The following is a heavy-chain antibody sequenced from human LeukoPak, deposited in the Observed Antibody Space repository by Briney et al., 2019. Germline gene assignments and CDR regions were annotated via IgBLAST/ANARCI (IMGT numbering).Heavy chain of an antibody. CDR1: GYSFTSYW. CDR3: AGSYYYDSSGYGY. CDR2: IYPGDSDT. D-gene: IGHD3-22*01. J-gene: IGHJ4*02. Sequence: GESLKISCKGSGYSFTSYWLGWVRQMPGKGLEWMGIIYPGDSDTRYSPSFQGQVTISADKSISTAYLQWSSLKASDTAMYYCAGSYYYDSSGYGYWGQGTLVTVSS. V-gene: IGHV5-51*01.